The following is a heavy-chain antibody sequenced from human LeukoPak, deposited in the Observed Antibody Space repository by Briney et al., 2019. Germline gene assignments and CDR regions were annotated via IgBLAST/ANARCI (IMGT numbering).Heavy chain of an antibody. Sequence: GGSLRLSCAASGFSLINSDMHWVRQAPGKGLEWVAFVHYDGSEKHYADSLKGRFTISRDNYKNTLYLQMNSLRGEDTAVYYCARNRVGFHYADAFDLWGQGTMVTVSS. J-gene: IGHJ3*01. V-gene: IGHV3-30*02. CDR2: VHYDGSEK. CDR1: GFSLINSD. CDR3: ARNRVGFHYADAFDL. D-gene: IGHD5-24*01.